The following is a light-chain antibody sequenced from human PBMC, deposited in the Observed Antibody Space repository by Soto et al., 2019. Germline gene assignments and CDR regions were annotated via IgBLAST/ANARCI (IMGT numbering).Light chain of an antibody. J-gene: IGLJ1*01. CDR2: GVT. CDR3: FSHRSGDSHV. CDR1: SSDIGAYNY. Sequence: QSALTQPASVPGSPGQSITISCTGTSSDIGAYNYVSWYQQYPGKAPKLMIYGVTNRPSGVSNRFSGSKTGNTASLTISGLQAEDEADYYCFSHRSGDSHVXGTGTKVTVL. V-gene: IGLV2-14*01.